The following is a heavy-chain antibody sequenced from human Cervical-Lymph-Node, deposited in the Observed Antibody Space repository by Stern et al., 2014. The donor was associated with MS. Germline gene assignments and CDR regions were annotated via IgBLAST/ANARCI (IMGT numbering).Heavy chain of an antibody. J-gene: IGHJ4*02. CDR1: GFTLSNDW. V-gene: IGHV3-15*01. CDR3: TTSCYDFWSGYTPPDY. CDR2: IKRKSEGGTT. D-gene: IGHD3-3*01. Sequence: VQLVESGGGLAEPGGSLRLSCTGSGFTLSNDWMSWVRQAPGQGLEWDGRIKRKSEGGTTDYPAPVKGRFTIFRDDSANTLFLQMNSLKTEDTAVYYCTTSCYDFWSGYTPPDYWGQGTLVTVSS.